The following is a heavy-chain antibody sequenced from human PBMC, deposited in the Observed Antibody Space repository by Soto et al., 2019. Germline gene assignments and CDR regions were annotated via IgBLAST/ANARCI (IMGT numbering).Heavy chain of an antibody. D-gene: IGHD3-16*01. CDR1: GFTFSGYA. V-gene: IGHV3-23*01. CDR3: AKRSLGVGGQFEY. CDR2: ISGSGDFT. J-gene: IGHJ4*02. Sequence: PGGSLRLSCAASGFTFSGYAMSWVRQAPGQGLEWVSAISGSGDFTYYADSVKGRFTISRDNSDNTLYLQMNSLRAEDTAVYYCAKRSLGVGGQFEYWGQGALVTVSS.